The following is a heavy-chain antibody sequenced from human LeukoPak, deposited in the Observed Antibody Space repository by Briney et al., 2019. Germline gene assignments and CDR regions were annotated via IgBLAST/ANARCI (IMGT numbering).Heavy chain of an antibody. CDR2: ISSSSSYI. CDR1: GFRVSDYY. V-gene: IGHV3-21*01. J-gene: IGHJ6*03. CDR3: ARDGAYCGGDCYSPHPMDV. D-gene: IGHD2-21*02. Sequence: GGSLRLSCAVSGFRVSDYYMSWVRQAPGKGLEWVSSISSSSSYIYYADSVKGRFTISRDNAKNSLYLQMNSLRAEDTAVYYCARDGAYCGGDCYSPHPMDVWGKGTTVTVSS.